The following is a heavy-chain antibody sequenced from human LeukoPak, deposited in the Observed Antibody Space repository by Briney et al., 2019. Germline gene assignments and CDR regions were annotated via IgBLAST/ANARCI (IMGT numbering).Heavy chain of an antibody. Sequence: PSETLSLSCTVSGGSITSYYWSWIRHPPGKGLETIGYISYIGSTNYNPSLKSRVTILADTSKNQFSLRLSSVTAADTAMYYCARLVHHTIGAYYYYMDVWGKGTTVTISS. V-gene: IGHV4-59*01. CDR1: GGSITSYY. CDR3: ARLVHHTIGAYYYYMDV. J-gene: IGHJ6*03. D-gene: IGHD6-6*01. CDR2: ISYIGST.